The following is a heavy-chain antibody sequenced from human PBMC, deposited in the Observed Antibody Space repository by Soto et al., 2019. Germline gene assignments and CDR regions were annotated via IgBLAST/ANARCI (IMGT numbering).Heavy chain of an antibody. CDR3: ARDGTGVDY. J-gene: IGHJ4*02. D-gene: IGHD1-1*01. V-gene: IGHV3-30-3*01. CDR2: ISYDGSNK. CDR1: GFTFSSYA. Sequence: PGGSLRLSCAASGFTFSSYAMHWVRQAPGKGLEWVAVISYDGSNKYYADSVKGRFTTSRDNSKNTLYLQMNSLRAEDTAVYYCARDGTGVDYWGQGTLVTVSS.